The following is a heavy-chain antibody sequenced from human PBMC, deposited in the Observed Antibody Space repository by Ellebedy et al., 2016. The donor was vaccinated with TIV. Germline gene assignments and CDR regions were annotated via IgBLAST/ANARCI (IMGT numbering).Heavy chain of an antibody. Sequence: PGGSLRLSCAGSGFTFSNYAMTLVRQAPGQGLEWVSVDSSSGRAKFYADSVKGRLTISRDNSKDTLDLQMNSLRIEDAAVYYCAKNQGSGSPYYYALDVWGQGTTVTVSS. D-gene: IGHD3-10*01. CDR1: GFTFSNYA. CDR2: DSSSGRAK. V-gene: IGHV3-23*01. CDR3: AKNQGSGSPYYYALDV. J-gene: IGHJ6*02.